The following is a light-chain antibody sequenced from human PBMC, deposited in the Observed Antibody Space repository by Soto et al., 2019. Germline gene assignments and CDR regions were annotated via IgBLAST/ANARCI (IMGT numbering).Light chain of an antibody. CDR1: KSISSW. Sequence: DIQMTQSPSTLSASVGDRVTITCRASKSISSWLARYQQKPGKAPKLLIYKAPSLESGVPSRFSGSGSGTEFTLTISSLQPDDYATDYGQQYNSYWTFGQGTKVVVK. V-gene: IGKV1-5*03. CDR2: KAP. CDR3: QQYNSYWT. J-gene: IGKJ1*01.